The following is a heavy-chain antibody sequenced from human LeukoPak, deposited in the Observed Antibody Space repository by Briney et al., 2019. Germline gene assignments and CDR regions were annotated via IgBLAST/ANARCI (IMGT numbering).Heavy chain of an antibody. Sequence: SETLSLTCTVSGGSISSYYWSWIRQPPGKGLEWIGEINHSGSTNYNPSLKSRVTVSVDTSKNQFSLKLSSVTAADTAVYYCARGKYDFWSGYYTDYWGQGTLVTVSS. CDR1: GGSISSYY. J-gene: IGHJ4*02. V-gene: IGHV4-34*01. CDR2: INHSGST. CDR3: ARGKYDFWSGYYTDY. D-gene: IGHD3-3*01.